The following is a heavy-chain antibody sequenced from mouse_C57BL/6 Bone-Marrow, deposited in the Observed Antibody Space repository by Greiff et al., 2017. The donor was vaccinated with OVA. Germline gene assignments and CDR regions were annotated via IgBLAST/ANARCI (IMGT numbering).Heavy chain of an antibody. CDR1: GYTFTSYW. CDR3: ARARAYYGYGTWFAY. V-gene: IGHV1-53*01. D-gene: IGHD2-9*01. J-gene: IGHJ3*01. CDR2: INPSNGGT. Sequence: VQLQQPGTELVKPGASVKLSCKASGYTFTSYWMHWVKRRPGQGLEWIGNINPSNGGTNYNEKFKSKATLTVDKSSSTAYMQLSSLTSEDSAVYYCARARAYYGYGTWFAYWGQGTLVTVSA.